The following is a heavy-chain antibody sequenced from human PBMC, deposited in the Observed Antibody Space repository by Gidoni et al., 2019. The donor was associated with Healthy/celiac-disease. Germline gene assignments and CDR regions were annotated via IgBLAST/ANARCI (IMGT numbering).Heavy chain of an antibody. J-gene: IGHJ5*02. V-gene: IGHV1-69*01. Sequence: QVQLVQSGAEGKKPGSSVRVSCKASGGTFSSHAISWVRQAPGQGLEWMGGIIPIFGTANYAQKFQGRVTITADESTSTAYMELSSLRSEDTAVYYCARDHLSSGSYYSWGQGTLVTVSS. CDR2: IIPIFGTA. CDR3: ARDHLSSGSYYS. D-gene: IGHD1-26*01. CDR1: GGTFSSHA.